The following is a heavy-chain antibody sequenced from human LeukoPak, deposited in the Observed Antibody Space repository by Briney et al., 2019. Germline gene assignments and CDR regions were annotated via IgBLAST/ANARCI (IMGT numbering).Heavy chain of an antibody. D-gene: IGHD6-13*01. J-gene: IGHJ5*02. CDR1: GFTFSTYW. CDR2: INSDGSST. V-gene: IGHV3-74*03. Sequence: HPGGSLRLSCAASGFTFSTYWMHWVRHAPGKGLTWVPRINSDGSSTTYADSVKGRFTISRDNAKNTLYLQMNSLGAEDTAVYYCARGLIAAPKGWFDPWGQGTLVTVSS. CDR3: ARGLIAAPKGWFDP.